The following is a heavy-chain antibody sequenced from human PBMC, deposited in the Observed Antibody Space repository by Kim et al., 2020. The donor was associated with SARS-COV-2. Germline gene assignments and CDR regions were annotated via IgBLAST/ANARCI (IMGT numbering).Heavy chain of an antibody. J-gene: IGHJ4*02. V-gene: IGHV3-21*01. CDR3: ARDLGYCSSTSCYTTPATFDY. Sequence: GGSLRLSCAASGFTFSSYSMNWVRQAPGKGLEWVSSISSSSSYIYYADSVKGRFTISRDNAKNSLYLQMNSLRAEDTAVYYCARDLGYCSSTSCYTTPATFDYWGQGTLVTVSS. CDR1: GFTFSSYS. D-gene: IGHD2-2*02. CDR2: ISSSSSYI.